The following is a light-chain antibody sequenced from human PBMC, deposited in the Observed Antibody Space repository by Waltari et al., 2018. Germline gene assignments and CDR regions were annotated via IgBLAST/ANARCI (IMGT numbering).Light chain of an antibody. CDR1: QSVRSD. V-gene: IGKV3-15*01. CDR2: GAS. Sequence: DIVMTQSPATLSVSPGERVTLSCRASQSVRSDVAWYQQRPGQAPRLLIYGASTRATGIPARFSGSGSGTEFTLTISSLQSQDFAVYYCQHYDKWPYTFGQGTKLDI. J-gene: IGKJ2*01. CDR3: QHYDKWPYT.